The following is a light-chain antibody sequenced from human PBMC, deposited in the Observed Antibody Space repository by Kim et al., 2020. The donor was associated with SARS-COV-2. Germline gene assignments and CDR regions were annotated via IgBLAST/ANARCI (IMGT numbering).Light chain of an antibody. Sequence: SPGARATLSCRTSHGVCSLCLAWYQQKPGQAPRLLIYSVSNRATGIPDRFSGSGSGTDFTLTISRLEPEDFAVYYCQQYGIAPPYTFGQGTKLEI. V-gene: IGKV3-20*01. CDR3: QQYGIAPPYT. J-gene: IGKJ2*01. CDR2: SVS. CDR1: HGVCSLC.